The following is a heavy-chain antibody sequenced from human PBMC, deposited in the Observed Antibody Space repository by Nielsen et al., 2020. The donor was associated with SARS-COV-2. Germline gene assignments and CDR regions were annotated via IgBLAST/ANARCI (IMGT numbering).Heavy chain of an antibody. CDR1: SGSLRGYY. V-gene: IGHV4-4*08. CDR2: IFPSGST. Sequence: SETLSLTCTLSSGSLRGYYWSWIRQPPGRGLEWIGHIFPSGSTNYNPSLRGRVTMSGDASSNRFSLKLSSLTAADTAVYYCASTLEWEIQTWFDPWGQGTLVTVSS. J-gene: IGHJ5*02. D-gene: IGHD3-3*01. CDR3: ASTLEWEIQTWFDP.